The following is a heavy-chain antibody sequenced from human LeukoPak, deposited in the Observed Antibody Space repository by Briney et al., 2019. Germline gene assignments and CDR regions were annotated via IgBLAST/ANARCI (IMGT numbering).Heavy chain of an antibody. CDR1: GFTFSSYA. CDR3: ARVSVLWYDRRGDYMDV. D-gene: IGHD3-10*01. Sequence: GGSLRLSCAASGFTFSSYAMSWVRQAPGKGLEWVSAISGSGGSTYYADSVKGRFTISRDNSKNTLYLQMNSLRAEDTAVYYCARVSVLWYDRRGDYMDVWGKGTTVTVSS. V-gene: IGHV3-23*01. CDR2: ISGSGGST. J-gene: IGHJ6*03.